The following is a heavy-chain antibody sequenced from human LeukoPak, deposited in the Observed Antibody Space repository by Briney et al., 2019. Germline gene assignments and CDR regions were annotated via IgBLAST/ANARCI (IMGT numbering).Heavy chain of an antibody. D-gene: IGHD5-12*01. CDR1: GGSISSGGYY. CDR3: ARVPFYGGYVG. CDR2: IYQSGST. J-gene: IGHJ4*02. V-gene: IGHV4-30-2*01. Sequence: SETLSLTCTVSGGSISSGGYYWSWIRQPPGKGLEWIGYIYQSGSTYYNPSLKSRVTISVDRSKNQFSLKLSSVTAADTAVYYCARVPFYGGYVGWGQGTLVTVSS.